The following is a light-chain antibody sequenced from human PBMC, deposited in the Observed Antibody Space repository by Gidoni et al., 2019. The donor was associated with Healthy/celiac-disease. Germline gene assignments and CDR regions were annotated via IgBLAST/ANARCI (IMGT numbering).Light chain of an antibody. V-gene: IGKV1-39*01. CDR2: AAS. CDR3: QQGYSTPRIT. CDR1: KSICSY. Sequence: DIKMTQSTSSLSASVGDRVTITSRASKSICSYFNWYQQKPGKAPKLLIYAASSLQSGVPSRFSGSGSGTDFTLTISSLQPEDFATYYCQQGYSTPRITFGQGTRLEIK. J-gene: IGKJ5*01.